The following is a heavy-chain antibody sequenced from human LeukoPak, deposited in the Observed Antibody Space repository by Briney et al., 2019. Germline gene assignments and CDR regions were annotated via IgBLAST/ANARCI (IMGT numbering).Heavy chain of an antibody. CDR2: ISSSGNTT. J-gene: IGHJ4*02. D-gene: IGHD3-10*01. CDR1: GFTFSDNY. V-gene: IGHV3-11*04. Sequence: PGGSLRLSCAASGFTFSDNYMSWIRQAPGKGLEWVSYISSSGNTTYNADSVKGRFSITRDNAKNSLYLQMNSPRVEDTAVYYCAKLAKYFYGAETFYFFEHWGQGTPVTASS. CDR3: AKLAKYFYGAETFYFFEH.